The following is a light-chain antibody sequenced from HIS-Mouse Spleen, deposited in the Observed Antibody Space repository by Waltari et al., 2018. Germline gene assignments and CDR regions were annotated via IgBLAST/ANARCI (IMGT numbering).Light chain of an antibody. CDR2: LGS. CDR3: MQALQTPFT. CDR1: QSLLHSNGYNY. J-gene: IGKJ3*01. Sequence: DIVMTQSPLSLPVTPGEPASISCRSSQSLLHSNGYNYLDWYLQKPGPSPQLLIYLGSNRASGVPDRFSGIGSGTDFTLKISRVEAEDVGVYYCMQALQTPFTFGPGTKVDIK. V-gene: IGKV2-28*01.